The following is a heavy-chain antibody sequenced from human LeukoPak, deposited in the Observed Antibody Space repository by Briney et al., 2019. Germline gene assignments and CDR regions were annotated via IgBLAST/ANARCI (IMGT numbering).Heavy chain of an antibody. CDR2: MNPNSGNT. CDR3: ASLSGYYYSFDY. D-gene: IGHD3-22*01. CDR1: GGTFSSYA. Sequence: ASVKVSCKASGGTFSSYAISWVRQAPGQGLEWMGWMNPNSGNTGYAQKFQGRVTMTRNTSISTAYMELSSLRSEDTAVYYCASLSGYYYSFDYWGQGTLVTVSS. J-gene: IGHJ4*02. V-gene: IGHV1-8*02.